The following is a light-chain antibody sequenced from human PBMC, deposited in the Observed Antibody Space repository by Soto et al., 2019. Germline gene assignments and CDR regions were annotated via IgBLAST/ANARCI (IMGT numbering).Light chain of an antibody. J-gene: IGLJ2*01. CDR2: DVS. CDR3: SSYPSTSILV. Sequence: QSALTQPASVSGSPGQSITISCTGTSSDVGGYNFVSWYQQHPGKAPKLMIFDVSSRPSGVSNRFSGSKSGNTASLTISGLQAEDEADYYCSSYPSTSILVFGGGTKLTVL. CDR1: SSDVGGYNF. V-gene: IGLV2-14*03.